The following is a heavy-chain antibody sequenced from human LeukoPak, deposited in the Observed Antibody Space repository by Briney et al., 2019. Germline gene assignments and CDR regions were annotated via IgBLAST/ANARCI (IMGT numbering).Heavy chain of an antibody. Sequence: GASVKVSCKASGYTFTSYGITWLRRAPGQGLEWMGWISAYNGNTNYAQKLQGRVTMTTDTSTSTAYMELRSLRSDDTAVYYCAREFRGSYYTPRFDSCGQSTPFTVSS. CDR2: ISAYNGNT. CDR1: GYTFTSYG. V-gene: IGHV1-18*01. J-gene: IGHJ4*02. D-gene: IGHD1-26*01. CDR3: AREFRGSYYTPRFDS.